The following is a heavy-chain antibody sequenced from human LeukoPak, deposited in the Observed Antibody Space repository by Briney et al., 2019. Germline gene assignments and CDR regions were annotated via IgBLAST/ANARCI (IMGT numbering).Heavy chain of an antibody. CDR1: GYTFTSYG. D-gene: IGHD3-3*01. Sequence: ASVKVSCKASGYTFTSYGISWVRQAPGQGLEWMGWISAYTGNTNYAQKLQGRVTMTTDTSTSTAYMELRSLRFDDTAVYYCARVAYDDFWSGYSPRYFDYWGQGTLVTVSS. V-gene: IGHV1-18*01. J-gene: IGHJ4*02. CDR2: ISAYTGNT. CDR3: ARVAYDDFWSGYSPRYFDY.